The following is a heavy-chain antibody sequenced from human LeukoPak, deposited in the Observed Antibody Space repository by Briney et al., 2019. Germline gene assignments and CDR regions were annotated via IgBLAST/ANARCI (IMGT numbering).Heavy chain of an antibody. V-gene: IGHV1-2*02. CDR2: INPNSGGT. J-gene: IGHJ3*02. CDR3: ARPSSMIVGGDAFDI. CDR1: GYTFTADY. D-gene: IGHD3-22*01. Sequence: GASVKVSCKASGYTFTADYMHWVLQAPGQGLEWMGWINPNSGGTNYAQKLQGRVTMTTDTSTSTAYMELRSLRSDDTAVYYCARPSSMIVGGDAFDIWGQGTMVTVSS.